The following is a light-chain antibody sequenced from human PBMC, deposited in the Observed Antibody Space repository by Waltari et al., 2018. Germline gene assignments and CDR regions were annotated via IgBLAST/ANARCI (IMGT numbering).Light chain of an antibody. CDR3: HQYNDWPFT. V-gene: IGKV3-15*01. CDR1: QNICRT. J-gene: IGKJ4*01. Sequence: EIVMTQSPATLYASPGERVTLSCRASQNICRTLAWSQQKPGQSPRLLIHGALSSATGVPLRFSGSGSGTEFTLTITSMQSEDFAVYYCHQYNDWPFTFGGGTKVQIK. CDR2: GAL.